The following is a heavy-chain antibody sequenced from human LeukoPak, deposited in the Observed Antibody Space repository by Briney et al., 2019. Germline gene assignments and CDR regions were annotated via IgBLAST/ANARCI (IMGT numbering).Heavy chain of an antibody. Sequence: SETLSLTCAVYGGSLSGYYWGWIRQPPGKGLEWIGNIFHSGTTYYDPSLKSRVIISVDTSKNQFSLKLSSVTAADTALYYCARHNFRNGYNRPFDYWGQGTLVTVSS. J-gene: IGHJ4*02. CDR3: ARHNFRNGYNRPFDY. CDR1: GGSLSGYY. V-gene: IGHV4-34*12. D-gene: IGHD5-24*01. CDR2: IFHSGTT.